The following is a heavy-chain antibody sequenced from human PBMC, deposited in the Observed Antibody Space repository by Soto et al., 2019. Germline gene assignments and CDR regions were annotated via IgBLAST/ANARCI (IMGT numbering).Heavy chain of an antibody. V-gene: IGHV3-33*01. Sequence: GGSLRLSCAASGFTFSSYGMHWVRQAPGKGLEWVAVIWYDGSNKYYADSVKGRFTISRDNSKNTLYLQMNSLRAEDTAVYYCARVRITIFGVVTPRGMDVWGQGTTVTVSS. CDR2: IWYDGSNK. CDR3: ARVRITIFGVVTPRGMDV. D-gene: IGHD3-3*01. CDR1: GFTFSSYG. J-gene: IGHJ6*02.